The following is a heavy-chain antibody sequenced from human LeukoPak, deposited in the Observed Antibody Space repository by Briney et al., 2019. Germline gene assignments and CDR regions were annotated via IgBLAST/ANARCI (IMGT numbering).Heavy chain of an antibody. Sequence: SETLSVTCVVSGGSFSAHYWSWIRQPPGMGLEWIGEINHSGSTNYNPSLKSRVTMSVDTSKNQFSLKLSSVNAADTAVYYCARYFTFDSSGYYYTFDYWGQG. D-gene: IGHD3-22*01. CDR2: INHSGST. V-gene: IGHV4-34*01. J-gene: IGHJ4*02. CDR1: GGSFSAHY. CDR3: ARYFTFDSSGYYYTFDY.